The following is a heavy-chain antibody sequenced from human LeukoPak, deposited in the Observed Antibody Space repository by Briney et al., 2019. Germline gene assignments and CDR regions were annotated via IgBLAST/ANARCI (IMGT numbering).Heavy chain of an antibody. D-gene: IGHD6-25*01. Sequence: GGSLRLXCAASGFTFSSHAMNWVRQVPGKGLVWVSTISADGDGPHYADSVKGRFTISRDNSKSTLFLQMNSLRDGDTAVYFCARTFNGFDPTFDYWGQGTLVTVSS. V-gene: IGHV3-23*01. CDR1: GFTFSSHA. CDR3: ARTFNGFDPTFDY. J-gene: IGHJ4*02. CDR2: ISADGDGP.